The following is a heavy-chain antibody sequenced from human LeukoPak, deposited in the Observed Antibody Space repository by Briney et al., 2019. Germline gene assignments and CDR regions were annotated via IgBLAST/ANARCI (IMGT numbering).Heavy chain of an antibody. J-gene: IGHJ4*02. D-gene: IGHD4-11*01. CDR3: AKRSNPLSWHFDY. CDR1: GFTFSSYA. CDR2: ISGSGGST. Sequence: PGGSLRLSCAASGFTFSSYAMSWVRQAPGKGLEWVSAISGSGGSTYYADSVKGRFTISGDNSKNTLYLQMNSLRAEDTAVYYCAKRSNPLSWHFDYWGQGTLVTVSS. V-gene: IGHV3-23*01.